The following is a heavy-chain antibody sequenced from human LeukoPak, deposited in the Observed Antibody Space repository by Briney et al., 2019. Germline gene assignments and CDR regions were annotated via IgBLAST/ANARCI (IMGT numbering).Heavy chain of an antibody. Sequence: SVKVSCKASGGTFSTYAISWVRQAPGQGLEWRGGIIPIFGTANYAQKYQGRVTITADESTSTAYMELSSLRSEDTAVYYCARGPEGRITIFGVVIYNWFDHWGQGTLVTVSS. CDR2: IIPIFGTA. D-gene: IGHD3-3*01. CDR1: GGTFSTYA. J-gene: IGHJ5*02. CDR3: ARGPEGRITIFGVVIYNWFDH. V-gene: IGHV1-69*13.